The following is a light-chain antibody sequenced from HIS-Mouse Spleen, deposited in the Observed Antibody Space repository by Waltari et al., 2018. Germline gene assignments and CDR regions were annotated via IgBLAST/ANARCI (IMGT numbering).Light chain of an antibody. CDR1: SLAVWTSNL. Sequence: QSALTQPASVSGSPGQSITISCTGSSLAVWTSNLVSLYQQHPGKAPKLMIYEGSKRPSGVSNRFSGSQSGNTASLTISGLQAEDEADYYCCSYAGSSTYWVFGGGTKLTVL. CDR3: CSYAGSSTYWV. V-gene: IGLV2-23*01. CDR2: EGS. J-gene: IGLJ3*02.